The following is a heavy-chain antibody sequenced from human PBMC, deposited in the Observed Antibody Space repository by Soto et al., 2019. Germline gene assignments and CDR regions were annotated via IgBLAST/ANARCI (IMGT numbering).Heavy chain of an antibody. Sequence: VQLQESGPGLVKPSGTLSLTCAVSGGSISSSNWWSWVRQPPGKGLEWIGEIYHTGSTNYNPSLKSRVTISVDKSKNQVSRKLSSVTAADTAVYDYARVKRRDDACDLWGQGTMVTVSS. CDR2: IYHTGST. CDR1: GGSISSSNW. J-gene: IGHJ3*01. CDR3: ARVKRRDDACDL. V-gene: IGHV4-4*02.